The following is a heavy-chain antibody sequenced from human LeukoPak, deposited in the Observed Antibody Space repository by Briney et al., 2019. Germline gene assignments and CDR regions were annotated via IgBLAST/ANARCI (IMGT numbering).Heavy chain of an antibody. CDR2: ISYDGSNK. D-gene: IGHD3-16*02. CDR1: GFTFSSHA. Sequence: GGSLRLPCAASGFTFSSHAMHWVRQAPGKGLEWVAVISYDGSNKYYADSVKGRFTISRDNSKNTLYLQMNSLRAEDTAVYYCARDSRRDYVWGSYRAIDYWGQGTLVTVSS. J-gene: IGHJ4*02. CDR3: ARDSRRDYVWGSYRAIDY. V-gene: IGHV3-30-3*01.